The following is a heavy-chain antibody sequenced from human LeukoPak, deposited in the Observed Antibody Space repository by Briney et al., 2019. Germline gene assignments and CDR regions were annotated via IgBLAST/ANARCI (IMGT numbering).Heavy chain of an antibody. CDR3: ARGAYDNLNY. D-gene: IGHD3-16*01. CDR2: IYYSGST. CDR1: GGSISSYY. J-gene: IGHJ4*02. V-gene: IGHV4-59*01. Sequence: SETLSLTCTVAGGSISSYYWSWIRQPPGKGLEWIGYIYYSGSTNYNPSLKSRVTISVDTSKNQFSLKLSSVTAADTAVYYCARGAYDNLNYWGQGTLVTVSS.